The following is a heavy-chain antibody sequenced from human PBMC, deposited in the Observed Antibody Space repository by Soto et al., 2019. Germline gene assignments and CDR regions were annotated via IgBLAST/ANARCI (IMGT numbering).Heavy chain of an antibody. J-gene: IGHJ4*02. CDR2: IYYSGST. V-gene: IGHV4-39*01. D-gene: IGHD6-19*01. Sequence: PSETLSLTCTVSGGSISSSSYYWGWSRQPPGKGLEWIGSIYYSGSTYYKPSLKSRVTISVDTSKNQFSLKLSSVTAADTAVYYCARAGYSSGWYFDYWGQGTLVTVSS. CDR3: ARAGYSSGWYFDY. CDR1: GGSISSSSYY.